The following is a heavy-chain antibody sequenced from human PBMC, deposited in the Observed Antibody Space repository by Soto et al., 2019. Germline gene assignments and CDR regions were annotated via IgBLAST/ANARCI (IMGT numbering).Heavy chain of an antibody. Sequence: PSETLSLTCAVSGGSISSGGYSWSWIRQPPGKGLEWIGYIYYSGTTNYNPSLKSRVTISVDPSNNQFSLKLSSVTAADTAVYYCARVHWLFGELLRSGYWFDPWGQGTLVTVSS. CDR3: ARVHWLFGELLRSGYWFDP. V-gene: IGHV4-61*08. CDR1: GGSISSGGYS. D-gene: IGHD3-10*01. CDR2: IYYSGTT. J-gene: IGHJ5*02.